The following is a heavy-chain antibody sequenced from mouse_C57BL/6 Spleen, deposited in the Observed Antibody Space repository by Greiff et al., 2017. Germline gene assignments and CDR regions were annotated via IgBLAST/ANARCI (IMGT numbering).Heavy chain of an antibody. D-gene: IGHD2-3*01. J-gene: IGHJ1*03. CDR3: ARGIYDGYYVGYWYFDV. Sequence: QVQLQQSGPELVKPGASVKISCKASGYAFSSSWMNWVKQRPGKGLEWIGRIYPGDGDTNYNGKFKGKATLTADKSSSTAYMQLSSLPSEDSAVYFCARGIYDGYYVGYWYFDVWGTGTTVTVSS. CDR1: GYAFSSSW. CDR2: IYPGDGDT. V-gene: IGHV1-82*01.